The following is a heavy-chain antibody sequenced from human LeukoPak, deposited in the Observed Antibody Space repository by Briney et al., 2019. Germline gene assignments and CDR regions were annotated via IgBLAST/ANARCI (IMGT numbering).Heavy chain of an antibody. Sequence: SQTLSLTCTVSGGSISSGGYYWSWIRQYPGKGLEWIGYIYYSGSTYYNPSLKSRVTISVHTSKNQFSLKLSSVTAADTAVYYCARDGSDYGAFDIWGQGTMVTVSS. J-gene: IGHJ3*02. CDR2: IYYSGST. CDR3: ARDGSDYGAFDI. V-gene: IGHV4-31*03. CDR1: GGSISSGGYY. D-gene: IGHD4-17*01.